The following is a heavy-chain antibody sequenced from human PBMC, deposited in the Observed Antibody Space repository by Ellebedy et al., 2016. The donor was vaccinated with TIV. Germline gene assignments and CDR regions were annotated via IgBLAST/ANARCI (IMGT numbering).Heavy chain of an antibody. V-gene: IGHV3-53*04. CDR3: ARGVPFCAGGSCYSR. Sequence: PGGSLRLSCAVPGVVVSGDYMAWVRQAPGKGLEWLSVIYTSGRKFYADSVKGRFTISRQDSDNTVSLELNNRRPEDTAVYYCARGVPFCAGGSCYSRWGQGTLVTVSS. CDR2: IYTSGRK. J-gene: IGHJ4*02. D-gene: IGHD2-15*01. CDR1: GVVVSGDY.